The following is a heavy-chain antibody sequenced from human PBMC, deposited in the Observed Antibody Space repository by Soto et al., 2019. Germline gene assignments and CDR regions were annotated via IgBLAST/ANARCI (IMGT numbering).Heavy chain of an antibody. Sequence: SETLSLTCTVSGGSIRSGGYYWSWVRRSPRRGLEWIGNIYYSGSTYYNPSLKSRLTISVDTSKNQFSLNLSSVTAADTAVYYCARDRLMATAGTARHYFGLDVWGQGTMVTVSS. D-gene: IGHD5-18*01. CDR3: ARDRLMATAGTARHYFGLDV. CDR2: IYYSGST. CDR1: GGSIRSGGYY. V-gene: IGHV4-31*03. J-gene: IGHJ6*02.